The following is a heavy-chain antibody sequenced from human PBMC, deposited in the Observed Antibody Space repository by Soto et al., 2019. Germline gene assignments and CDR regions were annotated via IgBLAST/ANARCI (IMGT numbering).Heavy chain of an antibody. CDR1: GFTFSSYA. J-gene: IGHJ6*02. Sequence: PGGSLRLSCAASGFTFSSYAMHWVRQAPGKGLEWVAVISYDGSNKYYADSVKGRFTISRDNSKNTLYLQMNSLRAEDTAVYYCARDYVDFGVVTYYYYYYGMDVWGQGTTVTVSS. D-gene: IGHD3-3*01. CDR3: ARDYVDFGVVTYYYYYYGMDV. CDR2: ISYDGSNK. V-gene: IGHV3-30-3*01.